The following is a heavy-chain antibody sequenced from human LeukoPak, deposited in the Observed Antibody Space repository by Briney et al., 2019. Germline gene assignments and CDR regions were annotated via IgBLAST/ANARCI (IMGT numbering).Heavy chain of an antibody. CDR3: TRDGGLLPDT. CDR1: GFPFSTYA. D-gene: IGHD2-21*02. V-gene: IGHV3-74*01. CDR2: ISPDGTSR. Sequence: PGGSLRLSCAASGFPFSTYAMHWVRQPPGKGLVWVSRISPDGTSRAYADSVQGRFIISRDYAKNTLYLQMNSLTTEDTAVYYCTRDGGLLPDTWGKGTLVTVSS. J-gene: IGHJ5*02.